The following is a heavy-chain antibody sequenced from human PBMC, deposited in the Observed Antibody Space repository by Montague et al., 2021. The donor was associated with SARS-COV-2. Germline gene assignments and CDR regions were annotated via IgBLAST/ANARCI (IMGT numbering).Heavy chain of an antibody. J-gene: IGHJ4*02. CDR1: GFTLRDYY. Sequence: SLRLSCAASGFTLRDYYMGWIRQAPGKGLEWISYLSATTGYTNNADSVXGLFTISRDDAKNSLFLYMNSLRAEDTAVYYCARMDYGDPNSGYYFDNWGLGTPVTVSS. V-gene: IGHV3-11*03. CDR3: ARMDYGDPNSGYYFDN. D-gene: IGHD4-17*01. CDR2: LSATTGYT.